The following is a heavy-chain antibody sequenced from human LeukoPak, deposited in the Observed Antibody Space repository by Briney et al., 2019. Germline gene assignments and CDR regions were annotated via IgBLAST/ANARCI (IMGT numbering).Heavy chain of an antibody. V-gene: IGHV3-66*01. J-gene: IGHJ6*02. CDR3: ARGGYDMFL. CDR1: GFTVSSNY. Sequence: GRSLRLSCGASGFTVSSNYMGGVRQAPGKGLEWVSGIYDGGNTYYGDSVKGRFIISRDNSKNTLYLQMSSLRAEDTAVYYCARGGYDMFLWGQGTTVTVSS. CDR2: IYDGGNT. D-gene: IGHD3-22*01.